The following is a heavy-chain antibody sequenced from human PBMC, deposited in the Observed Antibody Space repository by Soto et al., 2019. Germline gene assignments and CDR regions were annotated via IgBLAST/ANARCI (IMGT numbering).Heavy chain of an antibody. CDR1: GGVFRNYA. D-gene: IGHD1-26*01. CDR3: ARDRWGSYSFET. CDR2: IIPVFGTA. V-gene: IGHV1-69*01. J-gene: IGHJ5*02. Sequence: QVQLVQSGAEVKKPGSSVKVSCKASGGVFRNYAINWVLQAPGQGLEWMGGIIPVFGTADYPQKFQGRVTSTADESTTTAYMELTSVKTDDTAVYFCARDRWGSYSFETWGQGTLVTVAS.